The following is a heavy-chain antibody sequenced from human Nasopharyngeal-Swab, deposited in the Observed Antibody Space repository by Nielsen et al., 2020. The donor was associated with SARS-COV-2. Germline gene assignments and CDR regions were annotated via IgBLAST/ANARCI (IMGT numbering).Heavy chain of an antibody. Sequence: GESLTISCAASGFSFGSFAMSWVRQTSGKRLEWVSGLDGTGSSTYYADSVKGRFTISRDNSKKTLFLQMNRLRAEDTAVYYCAKRWELLWGSHDAFHIWGQGTMVTVSS. J-gene: IGHJ3*02. CDR2: LDGTGSST. D-gene: IGHD3-10*01. V-gene: IGHV3-23*01. CDR3: AKRWELLWGSHDAFHI. CDR1: GFSFGSFA.